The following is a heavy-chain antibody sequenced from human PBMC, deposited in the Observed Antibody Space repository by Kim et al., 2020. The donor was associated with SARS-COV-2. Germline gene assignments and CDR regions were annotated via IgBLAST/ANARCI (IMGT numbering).Heavy chain of an antibody. J-gene: IGHJ4*02. D-gene: IGHD6-19*01. CDR2: IYPGDSDT. CDR1: GYSFTSYW. V-gene: IGHV5-51*01. CDR3: SRHSSSGWFDY. Sequence: GESLKISCKGSGYSFTSYWIGWVRQMPGKGLEWMGIIYPGDSDTRYSQSFQGQATISADKSISTAYLQRSSLRASDTAIYYCSRHSSSGWFDYWAQGTLV.